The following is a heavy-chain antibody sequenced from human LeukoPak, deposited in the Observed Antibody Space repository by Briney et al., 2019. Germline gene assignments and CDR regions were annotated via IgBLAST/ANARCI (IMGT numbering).Heavy chain of an antibody. CDR2: VYYTGTA. CDR3: ARLRRVTVATYNYYYLDL. J-gene: IGHJ2*01. V-gene: IGHV4-59*01. Sequence: KPSETLSLTCTVSGGSISPDYWGWIRQPPGKGLEWITYVYYTGTANFNPSLKSRFSISVDTSRNQLSLRLTSVTAADTAVYYCARLRRVTVATYNYYYLDLWGRGTLVTISS. D-gene: IGHD3-10*01. CDR1: GGSISPDY.